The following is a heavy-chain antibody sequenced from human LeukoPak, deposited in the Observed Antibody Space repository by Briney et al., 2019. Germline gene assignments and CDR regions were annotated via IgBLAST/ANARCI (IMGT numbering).Heavy chain of an antibody. D-gene: IGHD2-21*02. Sequence: PGGSLXXSXAASGFTFSRDSMNWVRQAPGKGLEWVSYISGSGDTIYYADSVKGRFTISGDNAKNSLYLQMNSLRAEDTAVYYCARDSSCGGNCYIFDYWGRGTLVTVSS. CDR2: ISGSGDTI. V-gene: IGHV3-48*04. J-gene: IGHJ4*02. CDR3: ARDSSCGGNCYIFDY. CDR1: GFTFSRDS.